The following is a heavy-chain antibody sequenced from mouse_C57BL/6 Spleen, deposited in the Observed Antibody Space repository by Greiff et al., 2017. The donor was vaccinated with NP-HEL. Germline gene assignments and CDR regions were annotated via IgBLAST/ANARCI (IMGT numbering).Heavy chain of an antibody. CDR3: ARRHDYDGNYYAIDY. V-gene: IGHV5-15*04. CDR1: GFTFSDYG. D-gene: IGHD2-4*01. J-gene: IGHJ4*01. CDR2: ISNLAYSI. Sequence: DVHLVESGGGLVQPGGSLKLSCAASGFTFSDYGMAWVRQAPRKGPEWVAFISNLAYSIYYADTVTGRFTISRENAKNTLYLEMSSLRSEDTAMYYCARRHDYDGNYYAIDYWGQGTSVTVSS.